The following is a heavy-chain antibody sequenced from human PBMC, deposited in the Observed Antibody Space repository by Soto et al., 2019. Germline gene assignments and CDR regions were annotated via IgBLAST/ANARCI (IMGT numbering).Heavy chain of an antibody. D-gene: IGHD3-22*01. J-gene: IGHJ3*01. CDR1: GFSLSAYN. V-gene: IGHV3-21*06. Sequence: GGSLRLSCVASGFSLSAYNMNWVRQAPGKGLEWVSSIDSSSSYIYYADSMKGRFTISRDNAKNSLYLQMNSLRAEDTAVYYCARVFYFDSRGFGLWGQGTLVTVSS. CDR3: ARVFYFDSRGFGL. CDR2: IDSSSSYI.